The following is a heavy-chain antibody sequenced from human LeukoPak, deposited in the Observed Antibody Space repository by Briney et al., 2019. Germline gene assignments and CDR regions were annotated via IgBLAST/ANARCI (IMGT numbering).Heavy chain of an antibody. D-gene: IGHD3-10*01. CDR3: AREGAYYYGSGSYSAHDAFDI. CDR1: GYTFTSYG. CDR2: ISAYNGNT. J-gene: IGHJ3*02. Sequence: ASVKVSCKASGYTFTSYGISWVRQAPGQGLEWMGWISAYNGNTNYAQKLQGRATMATDTSTSTAYMELRSLRSDDTAVYYCAREGAYYYGSGSYSAHDAFDIWGQGTMVTVSS. V-gene: IGHV1-18*01.